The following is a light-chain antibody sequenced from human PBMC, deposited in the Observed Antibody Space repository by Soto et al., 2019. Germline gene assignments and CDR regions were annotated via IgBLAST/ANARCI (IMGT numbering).Light chain of an antibody. J-gene: IGKJ3*01. CDR3: QRTYNAPFT. CDR1: QDISNY. CDR2: AAS. Sequence: DIQMTQSPSSLSASVGDRVTITCQASQDISNYLNWYQQKPGKAPRVLITAASTLESGVPSRFSGSGSGTDFTLTINNLQPEDFATYYCQRTYNAPFTFGPGTKVSIK. V-gene: IGKV1-39*01.